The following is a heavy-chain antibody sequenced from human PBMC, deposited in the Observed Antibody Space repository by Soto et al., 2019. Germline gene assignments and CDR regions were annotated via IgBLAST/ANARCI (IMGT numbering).Heavy chain of an antibody. V-gene: IGHV3-9*01. CDR3: AKGTFPVTGKVCFDY. CDR2: ISWNSGSI. D-gene: IGHD2-8*02. Sequence: GGSLRLSCAASGFTFDDYAMHWVRQAPGKGLEWVSGISWNSGSIGYADSVKGRFTISRDNAKNTLYLQMNSLRAEDTALYYCAKGTFPVTGKVCFDYWGQGTLVTVSS. J-gene: IGHJ4*02. CDR1: GFTFDDYA.